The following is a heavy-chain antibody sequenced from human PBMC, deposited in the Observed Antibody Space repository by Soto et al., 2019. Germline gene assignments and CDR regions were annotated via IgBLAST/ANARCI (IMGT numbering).Heavy chain of an antibody. V-gene: IGHV4-34*01. D-gene: IGHD3-3*01. CDR1: GGSFSGYY. CDR2: INHSGST. Sequence: KPSETLSLTCAVYGGSFSGYYWSWIRQPPGKGLEWIGEINHSGSTNYNPSLKSRVTISVDTSKNQFSLKLSSVTAADTAVYYCASFLGDFWSGDAFDIWGQGTMVTVSS. CDR3: ASFLGDFWSGDAFDI. J-gene: IGHJ3*02.